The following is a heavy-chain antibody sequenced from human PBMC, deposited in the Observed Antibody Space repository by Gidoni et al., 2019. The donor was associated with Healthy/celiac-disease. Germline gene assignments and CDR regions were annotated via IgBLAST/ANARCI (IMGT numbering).Heavy chain of an antibody. Sequence: EVQLVESGGGLVQPGRSLRLSCAASGFTFDDYAMHWVRQAPGKGLEWVSGISWNSGSIGYADSVKCRFTISRDNAKNSLYLQMNSLRAEDTALYYCAKDISSSWYRACWFDPWGQGTLVTVSS. J-gene: IGHJ5*02. CDR1: GFTFDDYA. D-gene: IGHD6-13*01. CDR2: ISWNSGSI. V-gene: IGHV3-9*01. CDR3: AKDISSSWYRACWFDP.